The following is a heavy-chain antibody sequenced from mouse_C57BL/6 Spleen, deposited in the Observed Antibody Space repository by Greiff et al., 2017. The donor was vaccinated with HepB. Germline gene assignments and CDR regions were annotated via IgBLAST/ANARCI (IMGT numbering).Heavy chain of an antibody. D-gene: IGHD1-1*01. Sequence: QVQLQQPGTELVKPGASVKLSCKASGYTFTSYWMHWVKQRPGQGLEWIGNINPSNGGTNCNEKFKSKATLTVDKSSSTAYMQLSSLTSEDSAVYYCAREGGTTVVATPFAYWGQGTLVTVSA. CDR1: GYTFTSYW. CDR3: AREGGTTVVATPFAY. J-gene: IGHJ3*01. CDR2: INPSNGGT. V-gene: IGHV1-53*01.